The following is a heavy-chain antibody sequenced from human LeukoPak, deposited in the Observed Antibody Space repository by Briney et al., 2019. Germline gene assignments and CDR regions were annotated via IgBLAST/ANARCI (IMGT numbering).Heavy chain of an antibody. CDR3: ATAPSISGTTGYFDS. V-gene: IGHV3-23*01. CDR2: ISGSGSGT. Sequence: PGGSLRLSCAVSGITLSNYGMSWVRQAPGKGLEWVSSISGSGSGTFYADSVKGRFTISRDNSKNTLYVQMNSLRTEDTAVYYCATAPSISGTTGYFDSWGQGTLVTVSS. J-gene: IGHJ4*02. D-gene: IGHD1-7*01. CDR1: GITLSNYG.